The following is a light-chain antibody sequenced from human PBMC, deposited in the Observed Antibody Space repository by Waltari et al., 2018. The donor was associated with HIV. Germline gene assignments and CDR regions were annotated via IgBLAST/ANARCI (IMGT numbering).Light chain of an antibody. CDR2: DVT. CDR1: SSDVGAFKY. V-gene: IGLV2-8*01. J-gene: IGLJ1*01. CDR3: SSYAGSSMSYA. Sequence: QSALTQPPSASGSPGQSVTISCTGASSDVGAFKYVSWYQQHPGKAPTLLIYDVTKRPSGVPDRFSGSKSGNTASLTVSGLQAEEEAHYYCSSYAGSSMSYAFGTGTKVTVL.